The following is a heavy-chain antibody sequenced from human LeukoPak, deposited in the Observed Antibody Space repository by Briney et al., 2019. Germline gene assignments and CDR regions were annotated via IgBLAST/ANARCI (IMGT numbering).Heavy chain of an antibody. CDR1: GYTLTELS. V-gene: IGHV1-2*04. CDR3: ARVRYYGSGQYYGMDV. CDR2: INPNSGGT. J-gene: IGHJ6*02. D-gene: IGHD3-10*01. Sequence: ASVKVSCKVSGYTLTELSMHWVRQAPGQGLEWMGWINPNSGGTNYAQKFQGWVTMTRDTSISTAYMELSRLRSDDTAVYYCARVRYYGSGQYYGMDVWGQGTTVTVSS.